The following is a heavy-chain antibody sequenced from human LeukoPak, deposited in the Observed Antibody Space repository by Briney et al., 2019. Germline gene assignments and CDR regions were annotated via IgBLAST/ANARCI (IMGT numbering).Heavy chain of an antibody. J-gene: IGHJ4*02. CDR1: GFSLSTSGVG. CDR2: IYWDDDK. Sequence: ESGPTLVKPTQTLTXTCTFSGFSLSTSGVGVGWIRQPPGKALEWLALIYWDDDKRYSPSLKSRLTITKDTSKNQVVLTMTNMDPVDTATYYCAHIPHPSDITMVRGVISFDYWGQGTLVTVSS. CDR3: AHIPHPSDITMVRGVISFDY. V-gene: IGHV2-5*02. D-gene: IGHD3-10*01.